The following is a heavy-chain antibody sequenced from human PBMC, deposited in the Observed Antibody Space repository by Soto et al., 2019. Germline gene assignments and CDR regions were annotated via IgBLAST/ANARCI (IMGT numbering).Heavy chain of an antibody. Sequence: GSLRLSCAVSGFIYSRYWMDWVRQAPGKGLEWVSRINSDGSSTVYADSVKGRFTISRDNAKNTLYLQVNSLRVEDTAVYYCVRDNDYSAFDPWGQGTLVTVSS. CDR2: INSDGSST. J-gene: IGHJ5*02. V-gene: IGHV3-74*01. CDR3: VRDNDYSAFDP. CDR1: GFIYSRYW. D-gene: IGHD4-4*01.